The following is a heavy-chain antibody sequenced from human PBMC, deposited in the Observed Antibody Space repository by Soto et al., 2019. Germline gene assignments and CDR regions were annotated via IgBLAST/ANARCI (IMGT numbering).Heavy chain of an antibody. V-gene: IGHV1-69*12. CDR1: GGTFSSYA. CDR2: IIPIFGTA. Sequence: QVQLVQSGAEVKKPGSSVKVSCKASGGTFSSYAISWVRQAPGQGLEWMGGIIPIFGTANYAQKFQGRVTITADESRSKAYMELGSLRSEDTAVYYCARLAVAGTDYFDCWGQGTLVTVSS. D-gene: IGHD6-19*01. CDR3: ARLAVAGTDYFDC. J-gene: IGHJ4*02.